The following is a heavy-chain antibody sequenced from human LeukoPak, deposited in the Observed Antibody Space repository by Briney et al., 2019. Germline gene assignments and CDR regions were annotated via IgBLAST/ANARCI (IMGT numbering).Heavy chain of an antibody. CDR1: GGTFSSYA. V-gene: IGHV1-69*13. CDR3: ARHGSGSYKLDY. Sequence: SVKASCKASGGTFSSYAISWVRQAPGQGLEWMGGIIPIFGTANYAQKFQGRVTITADESTSTAYMELSSLRSEDTAVYYCARHGSGSYKLDYWGQGTLVTVSS. J-gene: IGHJ4*02. D-gene: IGHD3-10*01. CDR2: IIPIFGTA.